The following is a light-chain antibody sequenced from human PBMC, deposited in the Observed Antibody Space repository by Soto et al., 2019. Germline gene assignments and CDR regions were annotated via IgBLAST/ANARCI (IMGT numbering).Light chain of an antibody. Sequence: QSALTQPASVSGSPGESITISCTGTSSDVGGYNSVSWYQHHPGKAPKLILYDVGDRPSGVSYSFSGSKSGNTASLPISLLQSEDEVDHHCSSSSSTSTLFGRGTKITV. CDR2: DVG. V-gene: IGLV2-14*03. CDR1: SSDVGGYNS. CDR3: SSSSSTSTL. J-gene: IGLJ6*01.